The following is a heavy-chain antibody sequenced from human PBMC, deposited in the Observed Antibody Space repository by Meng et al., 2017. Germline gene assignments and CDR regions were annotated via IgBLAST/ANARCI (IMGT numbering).Heavy chain of an antibody. V-gene: IGHV4-59*01. CDR1: GDSMNNYY. CDR3: VRFSGKAVPF. Sequence: SETLSLTCSVSGDSMNNYYWGWIRQPPGKGLEYIGYIYYRGSTDYNPSLRSRVTMSVDTSKNQFSLKLTSVTAADTAVYYCVRFSGKAVPFWGQGTLVTGAS. D-gene: IGHD1-26*01. J-gene: IGHJ4*02. CDR2: IYYRGST.